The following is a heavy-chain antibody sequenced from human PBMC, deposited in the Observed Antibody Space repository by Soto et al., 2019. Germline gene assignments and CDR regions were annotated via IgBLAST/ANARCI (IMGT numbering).Heavy chain of an antibody. CDR1: GYRFTNYW. V-gene: IGHV5-51*01. CDR2: IYRSDSDI. CDR3: ARAGVGVVPAAMQSYYYYGMDV. D-gene: IGHD2-2*01. Sequence: CKGSGYRFTNYWIAWVRQRPGKGLQWMGIIYRSDSDIRYSPSFQGQVTISADKSINTAYLQWSSLKASDTATYYCARAGVGVVPAAMQSYYYYGMDVWGQGTTVTASS. J-gene: IGHJ6*02.